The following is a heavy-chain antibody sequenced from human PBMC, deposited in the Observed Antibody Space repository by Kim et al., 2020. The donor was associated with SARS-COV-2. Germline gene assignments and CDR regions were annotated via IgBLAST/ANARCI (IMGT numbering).Heavy chain of an antibody. CDR1: GGTFSSYA. CDR3: ARDAGYGDYFDSVAAERDEIVR. CDR2: IIPIFGTA. Sequence: SVKVSCKASGGTFSSYAISWVRQAPGQGLEWMGGIIPIFGTANYAQKFQGRVTITADESTSTAYMELSSLRSEDTAVYYCARDAGYGDYFDSVAAERDEIVRWGQGTLVTVSS. J-gene: IGHJ4*02. V-gene: IGHV1-69*13. D-gene: IGHD4-17*01.